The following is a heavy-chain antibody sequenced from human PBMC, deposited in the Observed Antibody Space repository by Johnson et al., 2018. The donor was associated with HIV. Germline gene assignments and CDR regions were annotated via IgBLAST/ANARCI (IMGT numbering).Heavy chain of an antibody. CDR2: ISGSGGST. J-gene: IGHJ3*02. V-gene: IGHV3-23*04. Sequence: VQLVESGGGLVQPGGSLRLSCAASGFTFSSYAMSWVRQAPGKGLEWVSAISGSGGSTYYAASVKGRFTISRDNSKNTLYLQHNSLRAEDTAGYYRAKERVSSSAVGAFDIWGQGTMVTVSS. D-gene: IGHD6-6*01. CDR3: AKERVSSSAVGAFDI. CDR1: GFTFSSYA.